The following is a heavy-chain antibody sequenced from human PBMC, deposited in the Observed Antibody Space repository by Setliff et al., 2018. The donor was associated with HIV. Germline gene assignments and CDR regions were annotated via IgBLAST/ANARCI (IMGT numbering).Heavy chain of an antibody. CDR3: ARDYLHVFDI. V-gene: IGHV1-2*04. Sequence: ASVKVSCKASGYTFTGYYVHWVRQAPGLGLEWMGWINPNSGGTNYAHNFQGWVTMTRDTSISTAYMELRRLRSDDTAVYHCARDYLHVFDIWGQGTMVTVSS. CDR2: INPNSGGT. J-gene: IGHJ3*02. CDR1: GYTFTGYY.